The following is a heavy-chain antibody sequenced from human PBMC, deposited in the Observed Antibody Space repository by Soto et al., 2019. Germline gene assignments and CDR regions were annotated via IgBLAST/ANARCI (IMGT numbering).Heavy chain of an antibody. V-gene: IGHV3-30*18. D-gene: IGHD3-22*01. CDR3: AKEGLYESSGLYFDY. Sequence: GGSLRLSWAASGFSFSSYGMHWVRQAPGKGLDWVAVISYDGSNKYYADSVKGRFTISRDNSKNTVYLQMSSLRAEDTAVYYCAKEGLYESSGLYFDYWGQGT. CDR2: ISYDGSNK. J-gene: IGHJ4*02. CDR1: GFSFSSYG.